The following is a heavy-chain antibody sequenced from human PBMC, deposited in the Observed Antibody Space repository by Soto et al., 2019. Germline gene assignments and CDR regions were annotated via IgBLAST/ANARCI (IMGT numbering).Heavy chain of an antibody. CDR1: GFTFDDYD. J-gene: IGHJ4*02. D-gene: IGHD6-19*01. CDR2: ISWNSGRI. Sequence: PVGSLRLSCAGSGFTFDDYDMHWVRQVPGKGLEWVSGISWNSGRIAYADSVKGRFTISRDNAKNSLYLQMNTLRVADTALYYCAKEIGPNGVAGSGWYGFDYWGQGALVTVSS. V-gene: IGHV3-9*01. CDR3: AKEIGPNGVAGSGWYGFDY.